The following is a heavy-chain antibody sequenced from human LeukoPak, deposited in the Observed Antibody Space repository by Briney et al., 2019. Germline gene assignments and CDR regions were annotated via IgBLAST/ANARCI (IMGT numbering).Heavy chain of an antibody. CDR1: GFTVITND. J-gene: IGHJ4*02. D-gene: IGHD1-14*01. CDR3: SRGVEPLAANTVLY. Sequence: QAGGSLRLSCAASGFTVITNDMIWVRQAPGKGLEWVSVLYSDGNTKYADSVQGRFTISRDNSKNTLYLEMNSLSPDDTAVYYCSRGVEPLAANTVLYCGQGTLVTVSS. CDR2: LYSDGNT. V-gene: IGHV3-53*01.